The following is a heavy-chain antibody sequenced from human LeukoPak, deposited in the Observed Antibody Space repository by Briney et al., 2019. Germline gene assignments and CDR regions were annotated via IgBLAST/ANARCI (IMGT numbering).Heavy chain of an antibody. Sequence: GGSLRLSCAASGFTFSSYSMDWVRQAPGKGLEWVSSISSSSSYIYYADSVKGRFTISRDNAKNSLYLQMNSLGAEDTAVYYCAKGSGSYYYWGQGTLVTVSS. V-gene: IGHV3-21*01. CDR2: ISSSSSYI. CDR3: AKGSGSYYY. CDR1: GFTFSSYS. J-gene: IGHJ4*02. D-gene: IGHD1-26*01.